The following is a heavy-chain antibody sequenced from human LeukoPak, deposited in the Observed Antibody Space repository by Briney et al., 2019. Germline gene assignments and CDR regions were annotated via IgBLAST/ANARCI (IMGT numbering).Heavy chain of an antibody. CDR2: IKSKTDGCTT. CDR1: GFTFSNTW. V-gene: IGHV3-15*01. D-gene: IGHD6-13*01. Sequence: PGGSLRLSCAASGFTFSNTWMSWVRQAPGKGREWVGRIKSKTDGCTTDYAAPVKGRFTISRDDSKNTLYLQMNSLKTEDTAVYYCTTGLRAADTNWGRGTLVTVSS. CDR3: TTGLRAADTN. J-gene: IGHJ4*02.